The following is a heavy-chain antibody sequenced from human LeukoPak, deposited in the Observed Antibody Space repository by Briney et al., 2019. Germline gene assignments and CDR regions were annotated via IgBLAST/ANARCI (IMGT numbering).Heavy chain of an antibody. CDR1: GFTFSSYS. V-gene: IGHV3-48*02. Sequence: QLGGSLRLSCAASGFTFSSYSMNWVRQAPGKGLEWLSYIGSSGSPIYYADSVKGRFTISRDNANSLLYLQMNKLTDEDTAVYYCAGGDWGQGTLVTVSS. CDR2: IGSSGSPI. D-gene: IGHD3-16*01. CDR3: AGGD. J-gene: IGHJ4*02.